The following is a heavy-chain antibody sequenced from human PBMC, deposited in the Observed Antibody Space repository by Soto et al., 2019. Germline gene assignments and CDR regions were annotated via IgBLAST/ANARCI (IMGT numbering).Heavy chain of an antibody. J-gene: IGHJ4*02. V-gene: IGHV4-59*08. CDR2: IYYSGST. CDR1: GGSISSYY. Sequence: QVQLQESGPGLVKPSETLSLTCTVSGGSISSYYWSWIRQPPGKGLEWIGYIYYSGSTNYNPSLKSRVTISVDTSTNQFSLNLSSMTAADTAVYYCARRYGYSFDYWGQGPLVTVSS. CDR3: ARRYGYSFDY. D-gene: IGHD1-1*01.